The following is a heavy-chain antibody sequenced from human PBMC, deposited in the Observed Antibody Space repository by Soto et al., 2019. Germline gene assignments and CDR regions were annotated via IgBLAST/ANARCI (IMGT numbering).Heavy chain of an antibody. J-gene: IGHJ4*02. CDR3: AKGRGGSGSLTPRVDF. D-gene: IGHD3-10*01. V-gene: IGHV3-23*01. CDR2: IRGGGDTT. Sequence: EVQLLESGGGLVQPGGSLRISCAASGFTFNNYAMTWVRQAPGKGLEWVSAIRGGGDTTSYADSVKGRFTVSRDGSKNTLYLQMSSLRAEDTALYYCAKGRGGSGSLTPRVDFWGQGTLVTVSS. CDR1: GFTFNNYA.